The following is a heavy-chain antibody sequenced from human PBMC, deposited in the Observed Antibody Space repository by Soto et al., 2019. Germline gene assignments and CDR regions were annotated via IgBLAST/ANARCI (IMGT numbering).Heavy chain of an antibody. D-gene: IGHD6-13*01. V-gene: IGHV1-46*03. J-gene: IGHJ4*02. Sequence: QVQLVQSGTEVKKPGASVKLSCKTSGYTFTNNYMHWVRQAPGQGLEWMGMIYPNGGTTDYAQKXQXXXTXXSDTSTTTVYMELSSLTADDRAVYYCVRDNSGFDYWGQGTVVTVSS. CDR3: VRDNSGFDY. CDR1: GYTFTNNY. CDR2: IYPNGGTT.